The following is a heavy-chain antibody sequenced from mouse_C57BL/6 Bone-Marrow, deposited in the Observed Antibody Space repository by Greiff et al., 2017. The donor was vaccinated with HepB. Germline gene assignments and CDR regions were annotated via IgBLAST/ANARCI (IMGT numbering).Heavy chain of an antibody. J-gene: IGHJ3*01. CDR2: INPNNGGT. Sequence: EVQLQQSGPELVKPGASVKISCKASGYTFTDYYMNWVKQSHGKSLEWIGDINPNNGGTSYNQKFKGKATLTVDKSSSTAYMELRSLTSEDSAVYYCARRGGITTVVAPVAYWGQGTLVTVSA. V-gene: IGHV1-26*01. CDR1: GYTFTDYY. CDR3: ARRGGITTVVAPVAY. D-gene: IGHD1-1*01.